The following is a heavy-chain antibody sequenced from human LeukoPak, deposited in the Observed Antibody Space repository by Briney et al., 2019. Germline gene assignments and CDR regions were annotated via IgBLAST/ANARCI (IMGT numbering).Heavy chain of an antibody. Sequence: PSETLSLTCTVSGASFSSYYWSWLRQPPGKGLEWIAYIFYNGNTKYNPSLKSRVTISVDTSKTQFSLKVTSVTAADTAVYYCARDRSSGWYVVDYWGQGTLVTVSS. V-gene: IGHV4-59*12. CDR2: IFYNGNT. J-gene: IGHJ4*02. D-gene: IGHD6-19*01. CDR1: GASFSSYY. CDR3: ARDRSSGWYVVDY.